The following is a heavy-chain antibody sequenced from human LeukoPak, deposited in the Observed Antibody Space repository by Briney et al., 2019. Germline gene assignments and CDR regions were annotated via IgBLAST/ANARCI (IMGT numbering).Heavy chain of an antibody. CDR1: GGSLSGYY. V-gene: IGHV4-34*01. J-gene: IGHJ4*02. CDR2: INHSGGT. D-gene: IGHD4-17*01. Sequence: PSETLSLTCAVSGGSLSGYYWSWIRQPPGKGLEWIGEINHSGGTYYKSSLKSRVTISLDTPKNQFSLRLTSVTAADTAVYYCARSTLSTVTTPFDYWGQGTLVTVSS. CDR3: ARSTLSTVTTPFDY.